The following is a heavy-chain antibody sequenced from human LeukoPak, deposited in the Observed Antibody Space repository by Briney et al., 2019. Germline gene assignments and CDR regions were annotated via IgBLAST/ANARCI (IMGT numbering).Heavy chain of an antibody. CDR3: ARFAKTIYGDYIDY. D-gene: IGHD4-17*01. J-gene: IGHJ4*02. V-gene: IGHV4-4*07. Sequence: SETLSLTCTVSGGSISSYYWSWIRQPAGKGLEWIGRIYTSGSTNYNPSLKSRVTISVDTSKNQFSLKLSSVTAADTAVYYCARFAKTIYGDYIDYWGQGTLVTVSS. CDR2: IYTSGST. CDR1: GGSISSYY.